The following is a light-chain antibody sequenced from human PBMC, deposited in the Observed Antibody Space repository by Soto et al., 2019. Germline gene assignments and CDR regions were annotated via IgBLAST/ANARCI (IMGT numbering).Light chain of an antibody. CDR2: GTS. CDR3: QQFGNSPWT. V-gene: IGKV3-20*01. J-gene: IGKJ1*01. CDR1: QSVPSTY. Sequence: EVVLTQSPGRVSLSPGERATLSCRASQSVPSTYFAWYQQKPGQPPRPLISGTSNRATGIPDRFSGSGSGTDFTLTISRLEPEDFAVYFCQQFGNSPWTFGQGTKVDIK.